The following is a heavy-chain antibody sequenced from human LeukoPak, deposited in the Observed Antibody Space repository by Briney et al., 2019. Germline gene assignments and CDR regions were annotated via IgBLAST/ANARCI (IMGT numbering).Heavy chain of an antibody. CDR2: IYTSGST. CDR3: ARDRQQLVPWYYYYMDV. CDR1: GGSISSYY. J-gene: IGHJ6*03. V-gene: IGHV4-4*07. D-gene: IGHD6-13*01. Sequence: PSETLSLTCTVSGGSISSYYWSWIRQPAGKGLEWIGPIYTSGSTNYNPSLKSRVTMSVDTSKNQFSLKLSSVTAADTAVYYCARDRQQLVPWYYYYMDVWGKGTTVTVSS.